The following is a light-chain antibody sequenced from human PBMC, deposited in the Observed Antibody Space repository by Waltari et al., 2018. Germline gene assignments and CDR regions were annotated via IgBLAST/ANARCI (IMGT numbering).Light chain of an antibody. V-gene: IGLV1-40*01. CDR3: ASWDDSLNGHWV. Sequence: QSVLTQPPSVSGTPGQRVTISCSGSTSNIGAGHDVHWYQHLPGTAPKLLIYGNNNRPSGVPDRFSGSKSGTSASLAISGLQSEEEADYVCASWDDSLNGHWVFGGGTKVTVL. CDR2: GNN. CDR1: TSNIGAGHD. J-gene: IGLJ3*02.